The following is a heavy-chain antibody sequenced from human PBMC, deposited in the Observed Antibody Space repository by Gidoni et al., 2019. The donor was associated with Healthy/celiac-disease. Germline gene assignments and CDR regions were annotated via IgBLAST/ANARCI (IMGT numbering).Heavy chain of an antibody. D-gene: IGHD3-3*01. V-gene: IGHV4-39*01. CDR1: GGSISSSSYY. J-gene: IGHJ4*02. CDR3: ASYYDLYLRAMAGFDY. CDR2: IYYSGST. Sequence: QLQLQESGPGLVKPSETLSLTCTVSGGSISSSSYYWGWIRQPPGKGLEWIGSIYYSGSTYYNPSLKSRVTISVDTSKNQFSLKLSSVTAADTAVYYCASYYDLYLRAMAGFDYWGQGTLVTVSS.